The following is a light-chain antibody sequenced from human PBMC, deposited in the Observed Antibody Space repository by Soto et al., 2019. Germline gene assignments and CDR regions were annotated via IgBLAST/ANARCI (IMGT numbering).Light chain of an antibody. Sequence: EIVLTQSPATLSLSPGERATLSCRASQSVSSYLAWYQQKPGQAPRFLIYDASNRATGIPARFSGSGSGTDFTLTISSLEPEDFAVYYCQQRSNCPLTFGGGTKVEIK. V-gene: IGKV3-11*01. CDR2: DAS. CDR1: QSVSSY. CDR3: QQRSNCPLT. J-gene: IGKJ4*01.